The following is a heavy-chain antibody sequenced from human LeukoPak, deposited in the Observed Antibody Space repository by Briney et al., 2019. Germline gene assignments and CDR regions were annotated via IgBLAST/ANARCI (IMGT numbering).Heavy chain of an antibody. D-gene: IGHD2-2*01. CDR2: IYYSGST. V-gene: IGHV4-59*01. J-gene: IGHJ4*02. CDR3: ARTVCSSTCCWFDY. Sequence: SETLSLTCTVSGGSISSYYWSWIRQPPGKGLEWIGYIYYSGSTNYNPSLKSRVTISVDTSKNQFSLKLSSVTAADTAVYYCARTVCSSTCCWFDYWGQGTLVTVSS. CDR1: GGSISSYY.